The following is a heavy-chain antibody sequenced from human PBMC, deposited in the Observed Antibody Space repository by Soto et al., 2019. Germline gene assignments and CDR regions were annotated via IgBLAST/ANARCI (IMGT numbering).Heavy chain of an antibody. J-gene: IGHJ6*02. CDR3: ATAPGSGSYSKKNYYYYYGMDV. CDR2: ISTDNGNT. V-gene: IGHV1-18*01. Sequence: GASVKVSCKASGYTFSNFGISWVRQAPRQGLEWLGWISTDNGNTKSAQKFQGRVTMTEDTSTDTAYMELSSLRSEDTAVYYCATAPGSGSYSKKNYYYYYGMDVWGQGTTVTVSS. D-gene: IGHD3-10*01. CDR1: GYTFSNFG.